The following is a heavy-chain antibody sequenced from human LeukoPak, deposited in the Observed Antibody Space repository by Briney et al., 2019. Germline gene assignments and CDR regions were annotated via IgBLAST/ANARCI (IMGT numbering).Heavy chain of an antibody. CDR3: ARLGYGRALGAFDI. V-gene: IGHV3-64*01. CDR1: GFTFSSYA. J-gene: IGHJ3*02. CDR2: ISSNGGST. D-gene: IGHD5-18*01. Sequence: GGSLRLSCAASGFTFSSYAMHWVRQAPGKGLEYVSAISSNGGSTYYANSVKGRFTISRDNSKNTLYLQMNSLRAEDTAVYYCARLGYGRALGAFDIWGQGTMVTVSS.